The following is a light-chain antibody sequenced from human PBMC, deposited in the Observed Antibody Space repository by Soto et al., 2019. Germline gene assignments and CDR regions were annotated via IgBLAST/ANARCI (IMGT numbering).Light chain of an antibody. V-gene: IGKV3-20*01. CDR3: QQCGFSPPCT. CDR1: QSVSSSY. CDR2: GAS. J-gene: IGKJ2*02. Sequence: EIVLTQSPGTLSLSPGERATLSCRASQSVSSSYLAWYKQKPGQAPRLLIYGASNRATGIPDRFSGSGSGTDFTLTISRLESEDFAVYYCQQCGFSPPCTFGQVTKLEIK.